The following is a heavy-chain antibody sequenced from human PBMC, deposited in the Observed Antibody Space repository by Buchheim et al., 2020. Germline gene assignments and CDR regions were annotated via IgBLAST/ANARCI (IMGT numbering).Heavy chain of an antibody. D-gene: IGHD5-12*01. CDR3: ARAGYSGGPEMDY. CDR1: GGSISSSSHY. V-gene: IGHV4-39*07. Sequence: QLQLQESGPGLVKPSETLSLTCTVSGGSISSSSHYWGWIRQPPGKGLEWIGCIYYSGSTYYNPSLKSRVTISVATSKHQFSLKLRSVTAADTAVYYCARAGYSGGPEMDYWGQGTL. CDR2: IYYSGST. J-gene: IGHJ4*02.